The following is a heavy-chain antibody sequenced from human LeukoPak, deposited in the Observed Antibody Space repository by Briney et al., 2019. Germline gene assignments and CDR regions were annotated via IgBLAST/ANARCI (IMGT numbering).Heavy chain of an antibody. D-gene: IGHD3-10*01. CDR1: GFTVSSNY. CDR2: IYGGGKT. Sequence: GGSLRLSCAASGFTVSSNYMNWVRQAPGKGLEWVSVIYGGGKTYYADSVKGRFTLSRDNSKNMLFLQMNGLRVEDTAVYYCARDQATMIRNGFDVWGQGITVTVSS. J-gene: IGHJ6*02. V-gene: IGHV3-53*01. CDR3: ARDQATMIRNGFDV.